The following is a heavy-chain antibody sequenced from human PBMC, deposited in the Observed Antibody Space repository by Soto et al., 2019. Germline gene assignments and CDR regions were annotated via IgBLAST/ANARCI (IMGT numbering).Heavy chain of an antibody. V-gene: IGHV3-33*01. J-gene: IGHJ4*02. Sequence: LRLSCAASGFTFSSYGMHWVRQAPGKGLEWVAVIWYDGSNKYYADSVKGRFTISRDNSKNTLYLQMNSLRAEDTAVYYCASQSIVGANTGDYWGQGTLVTVSS. CDR1: GFTFSSYG. D-gene: IGHD1-26*01. CDR2: IWYDGSNK. CDR3: ASQSIVGANTGDY.